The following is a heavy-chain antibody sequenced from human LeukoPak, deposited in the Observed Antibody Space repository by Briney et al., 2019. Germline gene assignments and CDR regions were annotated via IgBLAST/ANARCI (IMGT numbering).Heavy chain of an antibody. Sequence: PGGSLRLSCAASGFTFSSYSMNWIRQAPGKGLEWVSAISGSGGSTYYADSVKGRFTISRDNSKNTLYLQMNSLRAEDTAVYYCAKGRAIAAAGVAEYFQHWGQGTLVTVSS. CDR3: AKGRAIAAAGVAEYFQH. CDR2: ISGSGGST. V-gene: IGHV3-23*01. J-gene: IGHJ1*01. CDR1: GFTFSSYS. D-gene: IGHD6-13*01.